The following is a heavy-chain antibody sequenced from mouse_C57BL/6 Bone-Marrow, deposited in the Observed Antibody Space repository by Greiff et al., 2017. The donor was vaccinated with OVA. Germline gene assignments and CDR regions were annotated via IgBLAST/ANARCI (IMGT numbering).Heavy chain of an antibody. CDR3: ARLGGYYDGY. J-gene: IGHJ2*01. V-gene: IGHV14-3*02. CDR1: GFNIKDIY. Sequence: EVQLQQSGAELVKPGASVKLSCTASGFNIKDIYMRWVKQRPEQGLEWIGRVDPANGNTDYDPKFQDKATITADTSSNTAYLQLSSLTSEDSAVYYCARLGGYYDGYWGQGTTLTVSS. CDR2: VDPANGNT. D-gene: IGHD1-1*02.